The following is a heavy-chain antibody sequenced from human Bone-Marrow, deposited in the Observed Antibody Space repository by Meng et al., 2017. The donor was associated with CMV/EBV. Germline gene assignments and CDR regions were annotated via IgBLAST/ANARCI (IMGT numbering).Heavy chain of an antibody. V-gene: IGHV4-59*01. CDR2: IYYSGST. Sequence: SETLSLTCTVSGGSISSYYWSWIRQPPGKGLEWIGYIYYSGSTNYNPSLKSRVTISVDTSKNQFSLKRSSVTAADTAVYYWARVSYDFWSGYLFDYWGQGTLVTVSS. CDR1: GGSISSYY. J-gene: IGHJ4*02. CDR3: ARVSYDFWSGYLFDY. D-gene: IGHD3-3*01.